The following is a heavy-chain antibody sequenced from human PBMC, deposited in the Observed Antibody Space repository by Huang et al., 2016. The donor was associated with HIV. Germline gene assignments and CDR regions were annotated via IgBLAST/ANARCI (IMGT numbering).Heavy chain of an antibody. CDR1: GFPFNNHA. D-gene: IGHD5-18*01. CDR2: ISNDGSNN. Sequence: QVQLVESGGGVVQPGRSLRLSCAASGFPFNNHAMHWVRQAPVKVMGVVAVISNDGSNNYYADSVKGRFTISRDSSKSTLFLHMTSLRTEDTAVYYCARAKDTWDAYDIWGQGTMVIVSS. CDR3: ARAKDTWDAYDI. J-gene: IGHJ3*02. V-gene: IGHV3-30-3*01.